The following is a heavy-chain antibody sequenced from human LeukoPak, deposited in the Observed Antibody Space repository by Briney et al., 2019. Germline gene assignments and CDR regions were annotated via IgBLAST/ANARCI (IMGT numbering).Heavy chain of an antibody. J-gene: IGHJ5*02. CDR1: GYSISSGYY. CDR3: ARDSWGGYYMGNWFDP. Sequence: PSETLSLTCAVSGYSISSGYYWGWIRQPPGKGLEWIGSIYHSGSTYYNPSLKSRVTISVDTSKNQFSLKLSSVTAADTAVYCCARDSWGGYYMGNWFDPWGQGTLVTVSS. CDR2: IYHSGST. D-gene: IGHD3-3*01. V-gene: IGHV4-38-2*02.